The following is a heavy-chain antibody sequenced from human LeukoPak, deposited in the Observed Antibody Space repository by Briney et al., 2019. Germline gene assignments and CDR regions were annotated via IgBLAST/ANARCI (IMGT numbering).Heavy chain of an antibody. J-gene: IGHJ5*02. CDR2: INPNSGGT. D-gene: IGHD2-15*01. V-gene: IGHV1-2*06. CDR3: ARIPRYCSGGSCYSRYWFDP. Sequence: ASVKVSCKASGYTFTGCYMHWVRQAPGQGLEWMGRINPNSGGTNYAQKFQGRVTMTRDTSISTAYMELSRLRSDDTAVYYCARIPRYCSGGSCYSRYWFDPWGQGTLVTVSS. CDR1: GYTFTGCY.